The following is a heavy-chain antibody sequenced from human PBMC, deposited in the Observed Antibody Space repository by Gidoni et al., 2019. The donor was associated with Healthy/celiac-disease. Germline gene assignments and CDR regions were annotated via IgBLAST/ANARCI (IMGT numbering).Heavy chain of an antibody. D-gene: IGHD3-3*01. CDR3: AKGYYDFWSGYSVNYFDY. Sequence: EVQLVESGGGLVQPGRSLRLSCAASGFTFDDYAMHWVRQAPGKGLEWVSGISWKSGSIGYADSVKGRFTISRDNAKNSLYRQMNSLRAEDTALYYCAKGYYDFWSGYSVNYFDYWGQGTLVTVSS. CDR1: GFTFDDYA. V-gene: IGHV3-9*01. CDR2: ISWKSGSI. J-gene: IGHJ4*02.